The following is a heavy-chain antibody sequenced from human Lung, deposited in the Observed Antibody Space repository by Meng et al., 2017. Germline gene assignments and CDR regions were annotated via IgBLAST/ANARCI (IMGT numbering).Heavy chain of an antibody. D-gene: IGHD4-11*01. J-gene: IGHJ4*02. CDR2: INHSGRT. V-gene: IGHV4-34*01. CDR3: ARGPTTMAHDFDY. Sequence: QQQLQQWGEGLLPPSATLSLTCVVSGGSFSDSYWSWIRQPPGKGLEWIGEINHSGRTNYNPSLESRATISVDTSQNNLSLKLSSVTAADSAVYYCARGPTTMAHDFDYWGQGTLVTVSS. CDR1: GGSFSDSY.